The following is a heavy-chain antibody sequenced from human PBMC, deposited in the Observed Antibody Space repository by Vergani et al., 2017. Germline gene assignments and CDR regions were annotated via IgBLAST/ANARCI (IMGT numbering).Heavy chain of an antibody. D-gene: IGHD6-13*01. V-gene: IGHV3-11*01. CDR1: GFTLSDYY. CDR3: ARELAAAEAGTFDY. J-gene: IGHJ4*02. Sequence: QVQLVESGGGLVKPGGSPRPSCAASGFTLSDYYLSWLRQAPGKGLEWVSYISSSGSTIYYADSVKGRFTISRDNAKNSLYLQMNSLRAADTAVYYCARELAAAEAGTFDYWGQGTLVTVSS. CDR2: ISSSGSTI.